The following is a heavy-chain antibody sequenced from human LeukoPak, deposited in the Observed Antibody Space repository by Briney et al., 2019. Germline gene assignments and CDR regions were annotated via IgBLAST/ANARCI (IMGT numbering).Heavy chain of an antibody. Sequence: GGSLRLSCAASGFTFSSYWMRWVRQAPGKGLEWVGRIKSKTDGGTTDYAAPVKGRFTISRDDSKNTLYLQMNSLKTEDTAVYYCTTATYCSGGSCYLFDYWGQGTLVTVSS. D-gene: IGHD2-15*01. CDR1: GFTFSSYW. CDR3: TTATYCSGGSCYLFDY. CDR2: IKSKTDGGTT. J-gene: IGHJ4*02. V-gene: IGHV3-15*01.